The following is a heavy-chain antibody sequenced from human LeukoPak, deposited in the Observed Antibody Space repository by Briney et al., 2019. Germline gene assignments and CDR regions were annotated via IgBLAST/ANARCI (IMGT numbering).Heavy chain of an antibody. D-gene: IGHD1-26*01. CDR1: GGSVSSHY. V-gene: IGHV4-59*02. CDR2: MYYSGST. CDR3: ARAQGTIVGAPFAFDM. Sequence: PSETLSLTCTVSGGSVSSHYWSWIRQPPGKGLEWIGYMYYSGSTNYNPSLKSRVTISVDTSKNQFSLKLSSVTAADTAVYYCARAQGTIVGAPFAFDMWGQGTMVTVSS. J-gene: IGHJ3*02.